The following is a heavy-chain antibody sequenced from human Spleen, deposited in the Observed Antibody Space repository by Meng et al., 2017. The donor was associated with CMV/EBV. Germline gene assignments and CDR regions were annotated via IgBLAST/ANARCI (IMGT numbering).Heavy chain of an antibody. Sequence: SETLSLTCAVYSGSFTRYYWTWIRQPPGKGLEWIGEVNDSGSTNYNPSLRSRVTISVDTSKNQFSLKVTSVTAADTAVYYRARLGYSYEAHWGQGALVTVSS. CDR1: SGSFTRYY. J-gene: IGHJ4*02. V-gene: IGHV4-34*01. CDR3: ARLGYSYEAH. D-gene: IGHD5-18*01. CDR2: VNDSGST.